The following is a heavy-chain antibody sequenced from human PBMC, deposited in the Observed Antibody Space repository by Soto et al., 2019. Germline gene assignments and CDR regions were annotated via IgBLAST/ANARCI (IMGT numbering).Heavy chain of an antibody. V-gene: IGHV3-72*01. CDR2: TRNKANSYTT. CDR3: VRVRAAITGTRYYYGLDV. D-gene: IGHD1-20*01. Sequence: PGGSLRLSCAASGFTFIDHYMDWVRQVPGKGLEWVGRTRNKANSYTTEYAASVKGRFTISRDDSENSLYLQMNSLKTEDTAVYYCVRVRAAITGTRYYYGLDVWGQGIKVTVSS. J-gene: IGHJ6*02. CDR1: GFTFIDHY.